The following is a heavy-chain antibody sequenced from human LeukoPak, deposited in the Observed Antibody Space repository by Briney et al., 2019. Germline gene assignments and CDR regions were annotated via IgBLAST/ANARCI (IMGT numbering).Heavy chain of an antibody. D-gene: IGHD2-2*01. CDR3: ARVVVPVAEKNYYFDY. CDR2: INPNSGGT. Sequence: ASVKVSCKASGYTFTGYYMHWVRQAPGQGLEWMGWINPNSGGTNYAQKFQGRVTMTRDTSISTAYMELSRLRSDDTAVYYCARVVVPVAEKNYYFDYWGQGTLVTVSS. V-gene: IGHV1-2*02. CDR1: GYTFTGYY. J-gene: IGHJ4*02.